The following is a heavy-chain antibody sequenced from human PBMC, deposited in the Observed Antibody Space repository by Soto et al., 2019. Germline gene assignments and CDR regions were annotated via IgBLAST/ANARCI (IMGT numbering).Heavy chain of an antibody. V-gene: IGHV3-15*07. J-gene: IGHJ6*02. Sequence: GGSLRLSCAASGFTFSNAWMNWVRQAPGKGLEWVGRIKSKTDGGTTDYAAPVKGRFTISREDSKNTLYLQMNSLKTEDTAVYYCTTGSRFDFWSGYWPYYYYGMDVWGQGTTVTVSS. CDR2: IKSKTDGGTT. CDR3: TTGSRFDFWSGYWPYYYYGMDV. CDR1: GFTFSNAW. D-gene: IGHD3-3*01.